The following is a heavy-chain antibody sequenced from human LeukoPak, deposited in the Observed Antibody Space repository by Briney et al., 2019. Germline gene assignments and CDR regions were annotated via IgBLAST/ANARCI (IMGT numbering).Heavy chain of an antibody. CDR3: AKVSSYDEGFDY. CDR1: GFTFSSYS. CDR2: ISGSGGST. Sequence: GGSLRLSCAASGFTFSSYSMNWVRQAPGKGLEWVSAISGSGGSTYYADSVKGRFTISRDNSKNTLYLQMNSLRAEDTAVYYCAKVSSYDEGFDYWGQGTLVTVSS. D-gene: IGHD3-3*01. J-gene: IGHJ4*02. V-gene: IGHV3-23*01.